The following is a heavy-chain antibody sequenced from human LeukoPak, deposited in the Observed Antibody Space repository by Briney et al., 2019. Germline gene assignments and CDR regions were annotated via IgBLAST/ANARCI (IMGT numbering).Heavy chain of an antibody. V-gene: IGHV4-59*01. D-gene: IGHD6-13*01. CDR2: ISHRGNT. CDR1: GASISTYY. CDR3: ARGMTSAAAVPDY. Sequence: SETLSLTCTVSGASISTYYWSWIRQPPGEGLEWIGFISHRGNTNYNPSLKSRITISADTSKNQLSLKLSSVTAADTAIYYCARGMTSAAAVPDYWGQGTWSPSP. J-gene: IGHJ4*02.